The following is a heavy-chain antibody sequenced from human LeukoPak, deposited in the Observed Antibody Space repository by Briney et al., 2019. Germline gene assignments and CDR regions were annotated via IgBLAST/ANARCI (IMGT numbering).Heavy chain of an antibody. CDR3: ARNLDTAMATSFDC. CDR1: GFTVSSSY. Sequence: PGGSLRLSCAASGFTVSSSYMNWVRQAPGKGLEWVSVIYSTGSTQYADSVKGRFTISRDKSKNTLFLEMNSLRAEDTAVYYCARNLDTAMATSFDCWGQGTLVTVSS. V-gene: IGHV3-53*01. D-gene: IGHD5-18*01. J-gene: IGHJ4*02. CDR2: IYSTGST.